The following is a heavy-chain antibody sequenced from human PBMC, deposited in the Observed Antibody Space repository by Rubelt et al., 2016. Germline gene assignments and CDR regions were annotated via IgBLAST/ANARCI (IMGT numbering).Heavy chain of an antibody. V-gene: IGHV5-10-1*03. Sequence: EVQLVQSGAEVKKPGESLRISCKGSGYNFTTYWISWVRQTPGKGLEWMGRIDPSDSYINYSPSLTGHVTISADKSNSTAYLQWSSLKASDTAMYYCGRGNSWYPLWGQGTLVTVSS. D-gene: IGHD6-13*01. CDR2: IDPSDSYI. CDR3: GRGNSWYPL. CDR1: GYNFTTYW. J-gene: IGHJ4*02.